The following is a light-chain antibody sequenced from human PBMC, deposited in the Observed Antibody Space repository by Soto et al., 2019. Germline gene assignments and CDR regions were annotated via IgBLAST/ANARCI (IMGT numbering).Light chain of an antibody. J-gene: IGLJ1*01. CDR3: SSYTRIRTPYV. V-gene: IGLV2-14*01. CDR1: SSDVGAYNY. Sequence: QSVLTQPASVSGSPGQSITISCTGTSSDVGAYNYVSWYQQHPGKAPKLMIYEVSNRPSGVSNRFSGSKSGNTASLNISGIQAEEEADYYCSSYTRIRTPYVFGTGTKVTV. CDR2: EVS.